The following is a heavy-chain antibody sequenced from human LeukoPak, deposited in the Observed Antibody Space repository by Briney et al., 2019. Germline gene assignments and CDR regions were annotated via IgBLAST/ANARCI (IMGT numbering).Heavy chain of an antibody. Sequence: ASVKVSCKASGYTFTGYYMHWVRQAPGQGLEWMGWINPNSGGTNYAQKLQGRVTMTRDTSISAAYMELSRLRSDDTAVYYCARDRSGSYYYYYMDVWGKGTTVTVSS. CDR2: INPNSGGT. V-gene: IGHV1-2*02. J-gene: IGHJ6*03. CDR3: ARDRSGSYYYYYMDV. D-gene: IGHD1-26*01. CDR1: GYTFTGYY.